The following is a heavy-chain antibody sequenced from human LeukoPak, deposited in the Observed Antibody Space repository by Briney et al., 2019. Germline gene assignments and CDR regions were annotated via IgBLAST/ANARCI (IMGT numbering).Heavy chain of an antibody. CDR3: ARDESDGYYYMDV. CDR2: ISSSGSTI. J-gene: IGHJ6*03. Sequence: PGGSLRLSCAASGFTFSDYYMSWIRQAPGKGLEWVSYISSSGSTIYYADSVKGRFTISRDNAKNSLYLQMNSLRAEDTAVYYCARDESDGYYYMDVWGKGTTVTVSS. V-gene: IGHV3-11*04. CDR1: GFTFSDYY. D-gene: IGHD2-21*01.